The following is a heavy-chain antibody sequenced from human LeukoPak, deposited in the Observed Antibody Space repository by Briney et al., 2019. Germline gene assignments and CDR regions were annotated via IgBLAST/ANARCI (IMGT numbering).Heavy chain of an antibody. Sequence: GGSLRLSCAASGFTFSSYSMNWVRQAPGKGLEWVAVISYDGSNKYYADSVKGRFTISRDNSKNTLYLQMNSLRAEDTAVYYCAKEVEYQLLQYYYYGMDVWGKGTTVTVSS. CDR3: AKEVEYQLLQYYYYGMDV. CDR2: ISYDGSNK. CDR1: GFTFSSYS. V-gene: IGHV3-30*18. D-gene: IGHD2-2*01. J-gene: IGHJ6*04.